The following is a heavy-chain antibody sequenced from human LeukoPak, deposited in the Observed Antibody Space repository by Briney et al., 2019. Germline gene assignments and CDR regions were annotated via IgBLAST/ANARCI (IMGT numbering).Heavy chain of an antibody. D-gene: IGHD2-15*01. V-gene: IGHV3-21*01. J-gene: IGHJ2*01. Sequence: PGGSLRLSCAASGFTFSSYSMNWVRQAPGKGLEWVSSISSSSSYIYYVASVKGRFTISRDNAKNSLYLQMNSLRAEDTAVYYCARVEVVTGLEEHFDLWGRGTLVTVSS. CDR1: GFTFSSYS. CDR2: ISSSSSYI. CDR3: ARVEVVTGLEEHFDL.